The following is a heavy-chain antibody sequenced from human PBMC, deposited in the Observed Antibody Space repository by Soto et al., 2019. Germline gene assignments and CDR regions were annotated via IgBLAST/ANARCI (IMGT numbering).Heavy chain of an antibody. D-gene: IGHD6-6*01. CDR1: GGTFSSDA. J-gene: IGHJ4*02. Sequence: QVQLVQSGAEVKKPGSSVKVSCKASGGTFSSDAISWVRQAPGQGLEWMGGLIPIFGTANYAQKFQGRVTITADESTSTSYMELSSLRSEDTSVYYCARYWKGDSSHFDYWGQRTLVTVSS. V-gene: IGHV1-69*01. CDR2: LIPIFGTA. CDR3: ARYWKGDSSHFDY.